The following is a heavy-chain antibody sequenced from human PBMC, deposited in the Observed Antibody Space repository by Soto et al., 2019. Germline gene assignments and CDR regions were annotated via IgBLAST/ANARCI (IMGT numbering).Heavy chain of an antibody. V-gene: IGHV1-18*01. CDR2: ISAYNGNT. CDR3: ARQNRIAAGGKAYWVDP. CDR1: GYTFTSYG. J-gene: IGHJ5*02. D-gene: IGHD6-13*01. Sequence: QVQLVQSGADVKKPGASVKVSCKAPGYTFTSYGISWVRQAPGQGLKWMGWISAYNGNTNYARKLQGRVTMTTDTSTSPAYMELRSLRSDDTAVYYCARQNRIAAGGKAYWVDPWGQGTLVTVSS.